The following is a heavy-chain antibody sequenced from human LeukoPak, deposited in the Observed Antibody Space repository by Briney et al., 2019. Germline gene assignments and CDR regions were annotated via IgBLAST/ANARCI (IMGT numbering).Heavy chain of an antibody. V-gene: IGHV4-34*01. CDR2: INHSGST. CDR1: GGSFSGYY. CDR3: ARGSVDFRVVTSSSDV. D-gene: IGHD4-23*01. J-gene: IGHJ6*04. Sequence: SETLSLTCAVYGGSFSGYYWSWIRQPPGKGLEWIGEINHSGSTNYNPSLKSRVTISVDTSKNQFSLKLSSVTAADTAVYYCARGSVDFRVVTSSSDVWGKGTTATVSS.